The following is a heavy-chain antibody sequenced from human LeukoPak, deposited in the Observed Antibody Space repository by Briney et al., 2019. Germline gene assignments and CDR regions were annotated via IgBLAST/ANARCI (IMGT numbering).Heavy chain of an antibody. CDR1: GYTFTSYA. J-gene: IGHJ6*03. V-gene: IGHV7-4-1*02. D-gene: IGHD4-17*01. Sequence: ASVKVSCKASGYTFTSYAMNWVRQAPGQGLEWMGWINTNTGNPTYAQGFTGRFVFSLDTSVSTAYLQISSLKAEDTAVYYCAREHGDYVVNPHYYYYYMDVWGKGTTVTVSS. CDR3: AREHGDYVVNPHYYYYYMDV. CDR2: INTNTGNP.